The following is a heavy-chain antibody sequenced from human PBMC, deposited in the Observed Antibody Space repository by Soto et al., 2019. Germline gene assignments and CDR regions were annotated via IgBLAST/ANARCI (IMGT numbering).Heavy chain of an antibody. J-gene: IGHJ4*02. CDR1: GFSLSTSGMC. Sequence: SGPTLVNPTQTLTLTCTFSGFSLSTSGMCVSWIRQPPGKALEWLALIDWDDDKYYSTSLKTRLTISKDTSKNQVVLTMTNMDPVHTATYYCARIRCYDTNRPHFDYWGQGTLVTVSS. CDR2: IDWDDDK. CDR3: ARIRCYDTNRPHFDY. D-gene: IGHD3-22*01. V-gene: IGHV2-70*01.